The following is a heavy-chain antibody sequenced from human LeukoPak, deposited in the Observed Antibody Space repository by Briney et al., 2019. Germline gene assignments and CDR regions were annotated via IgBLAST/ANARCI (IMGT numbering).Heavy chain of an antibody. D-gene: IGHD6-19*01. J-gene: IGHJ4*02. CDR1: GFTFSSYA. Sequence: GGSLRLSCAASGFTFSSYAMSWVRQAPGKGLEWVSAISGSGGSTYYADSVKGRFTISRDNSKNTLYLQMNSLRAEDTAVYYCAKDTSSGWYPPDFDYWGQGTLVTVSS. V-gene: IGHV3-23*01. CDR2: ISGSGGST. CDR3: AKDTSSGWYPPDFDY.